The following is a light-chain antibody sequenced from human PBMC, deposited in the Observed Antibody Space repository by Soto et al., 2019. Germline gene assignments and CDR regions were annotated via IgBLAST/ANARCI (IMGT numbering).Light chain of an antibody. J-gene: IGLJ2*01. Sequence: QSALTQPPSASGSPGQSVTISCTGTSSDVGGYNYVSWYQQHPGKAPKLMIYEVSKRPSGVPDRFSGSKSGNMASLTVSGLQAEDEADYYCSSYAGSNNHVVFGGGTKVTVL. V-gene: IGLV2-8*01. CDR1: SSDVGGYNY. CDR2: EVS. CDR3: SSYAGSNNHVV.